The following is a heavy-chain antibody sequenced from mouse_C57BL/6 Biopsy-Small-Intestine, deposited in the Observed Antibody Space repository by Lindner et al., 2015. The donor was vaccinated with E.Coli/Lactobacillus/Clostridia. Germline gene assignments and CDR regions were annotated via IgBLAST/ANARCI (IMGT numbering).Heavy chain of an antibody. CDR3: ARGSNYGYYYAMDH. CDR2: FHPFNDDT. CDR1: GYTFTTYP. J-gene: IGHJ4*01. D-gene: IGHD2-5*01. V-gene: IGHV1-47*01. Sequence: VQLQESGAELMKPGASVKMSCKASGYTFTTYPIEWMKQNHGRSLEWIGNFHPFNDDTNYNEKFKGKATLTVEKSSSTVYLELSRLTSDDSAVYYCARGSNYGYYYAMDHWGLGTSVTVSS.